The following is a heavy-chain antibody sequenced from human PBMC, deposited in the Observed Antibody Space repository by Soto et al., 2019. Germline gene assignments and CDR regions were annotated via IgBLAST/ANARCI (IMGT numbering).Heavy chain of an antibody. D-gene: IGHD7-27*01. CDR2: ISYAGDNR. CDR3: TKDKGPNCGWGFDS. V-gene: IGHV3-30*18. J-gene: IGHJ4*02. CDR1: GFTFRTYG. Sequence: QVQLVESGGGVVQPGRSLRLSCAASGFTFRTYGMHWVRQAPGKGLEWVADISYAGDNRHYAESVKGRFTISRDNSKNTPYLQMNRLRHEDTAMYYCTKDKGPNCGWGFDSWGQGTLVTVSS.